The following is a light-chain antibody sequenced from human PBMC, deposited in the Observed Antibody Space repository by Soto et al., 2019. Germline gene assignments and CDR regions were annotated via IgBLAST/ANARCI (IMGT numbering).Light chain of an antibody. V-gene: IGKV1-5*03. CDR3: QQYNSYSRT. J-gene: IGKJ1*01. Sequence: DIQMTQSPSTLSASVGDRVTIACRASQSISSWLAWYQQKPGKAPKLLIYKASSLESGVPSRFSGSGSGTGLTLTISSLQPDDFATYYCQQYNSYSRTFGQGTKVDIK. CDR2: KAS. CDR1: QSISSW.